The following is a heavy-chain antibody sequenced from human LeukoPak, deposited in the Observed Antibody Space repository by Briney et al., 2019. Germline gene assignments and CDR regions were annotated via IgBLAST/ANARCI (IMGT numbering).Heavy chain of an antibody. CDR1: GYTFTSYG. Sequence: APVKVSCKASGYTFTSYGISWVRQAPGQGLEWMGWISAYNGNTNYAQKLQGRVTMTTDTSTSTAYMELRSLRSDDTAVYYCARDGALYDSSGYYPVDYWGQGTLVTVSS. CDR3: ARDGALYDSSGYYPVDY. D-gene: IGHD3-22*01. CDR2: ISAYNGNT. V-gene: IGHV1-18*01. J-gene: IGHJ4*02.